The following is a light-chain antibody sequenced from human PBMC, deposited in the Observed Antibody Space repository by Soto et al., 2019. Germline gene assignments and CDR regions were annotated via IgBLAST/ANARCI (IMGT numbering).Light chain of an antibody. CDR2: AAS. Sequence: IQLTQSPSSLSASVGDRVTITCRASQGISSYLAWYQRKPGKAPKLLIYAASTLQSGVPSRFSGSGSGTDFTLTISSLQPEDFATYYCQQLNSYPLTFGPGTKVDIK. CDR3: QQLNSYPLT. V-gene: IGKV1-9*01. CDR1: QGISSY. J-gene: IGKJ3*01.